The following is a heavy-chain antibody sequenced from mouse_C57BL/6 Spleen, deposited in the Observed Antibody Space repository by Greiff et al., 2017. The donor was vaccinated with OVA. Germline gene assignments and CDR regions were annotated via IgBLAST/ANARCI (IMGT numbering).Heavy chain of an antibody. Sequence: VQLQQSGAELVKPGASVKLSCTASGFTIKDYYLHWVKQRPEQGLEWIGRIDPNDGNTKYAPKFQGKATMTVATSSNTAYLQLSRLTSEDTAVYSGARDDYGILPFGYWGQGTLVTVSA. V-gene: IGHV14-2*01. CDR3: ARDDYGILPFGY. D-gene: IGHD2-4*01. CDR2: IDPNDGNT. CDR1: GFTIKDYY. J-gene: IGHJ3*01.